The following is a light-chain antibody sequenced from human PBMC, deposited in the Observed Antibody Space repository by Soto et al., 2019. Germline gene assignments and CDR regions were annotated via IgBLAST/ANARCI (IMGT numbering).Light chain of an antibody. CDR1: QSITY. J-gene: IGKJ1*01. CDR3: QQYNNWPPWT. CDR2: AAS. Sequence: DIQMTQSPSSLSASVGDRVTMTCRASQSITYLNWYQQKPGKAPKLLIYAASSLQSGVPSRFSGSGSETEFTLTISSLQSEDYAIYYCQQYNNWPPWTFGQGTKVDIK. V-gene: IGKV1-39*01.